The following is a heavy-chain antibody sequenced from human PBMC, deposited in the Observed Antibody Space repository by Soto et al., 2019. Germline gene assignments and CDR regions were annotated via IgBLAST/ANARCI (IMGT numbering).Heavy chain of an antibody. Sequence: VASVKVSCKASGYTFTSYDINWVRQATGQGLEWMGWMNPNSGNTGYAQKFQGRVTMTRNTSISTAYMELSSLRSEDTAVYYCAREMTTITSHYYYGMDVWGQGTTVTVSS. CDR1: GYTFTSYD. V-gene: IGHV1-8*01. J-gene: IGHJ6*02. CDR3: AREMTTITSHYYYGMDV. D-gene: IGHD4-4*01. CDR2: MNPNSGNT.